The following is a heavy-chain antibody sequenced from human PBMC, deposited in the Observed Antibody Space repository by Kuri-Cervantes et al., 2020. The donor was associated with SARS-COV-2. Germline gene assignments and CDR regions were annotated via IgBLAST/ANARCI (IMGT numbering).Heavy chain of an antibody. V-gene: IGHV3-30*04. Sequence: GGSLRLSCAASHFTFSSYAFHWVRQAPGQGLEWVAAISYDGNNKYFADSVRGRFTVSRDNSKNTLYLEMNSLRAEDTAVYYCASAYSSGPYYFDYWGQGTLVTVSS. J-gene: IGHJ4*02. CDR2: ISYDGNNK. CDR3: ASAYSSGPYYFDY. D-gene: IGHD6-19*01. CDR1: HFTFSSYA.